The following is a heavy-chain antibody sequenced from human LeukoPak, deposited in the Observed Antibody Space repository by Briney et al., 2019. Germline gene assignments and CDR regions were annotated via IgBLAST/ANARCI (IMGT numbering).Heavy chain of an antibody. Sequence: MPSETLSLTCTVSGGSISSYYWSWIRQPPGKGLEWIGYIYYSGSTNYNPSLKSRVTISVDTSKNQFSLKLSSVTAADTAVYYCARGSRMVRHADYYGMDVWGQGTTVTVSS. J-gene: IGHJ6*02. CDR3: ARGSRMVRHADYYGMDV. V-gene: IGHV4-59*01. CDR1: GGSISSYY. D-gene: IGHD6-13*01. CDR2: IYYSGST.